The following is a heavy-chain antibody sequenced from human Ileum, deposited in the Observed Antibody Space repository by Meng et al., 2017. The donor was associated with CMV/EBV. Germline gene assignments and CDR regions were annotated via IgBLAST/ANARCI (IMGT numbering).Heavy chain of an antibody. J-gene: IGHJ5*02. CDR2: IYSSGII. D-gene: IGHD4-11*01. V-gene: IGHV4-4*07. CDR1: GGSINSFY. CDR3: ARLQAWDWFDP. Sequence: QVRLKESGPGLVKPSETLSRTCSVSGGSINSFYWSWIRQPAGKGLEWIGRIYSSGIINYNPSLKSRVTVSVDTSKNQFSLKVNSVTAADTAVYYCARLQAWDWFDPWGQGTLVTVSS.